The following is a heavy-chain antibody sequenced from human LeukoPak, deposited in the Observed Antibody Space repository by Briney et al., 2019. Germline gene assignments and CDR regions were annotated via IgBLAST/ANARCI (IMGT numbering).Heavy chain of an antibody. D-gene: IGHD6-19*01. CDR1: GGSISSYY. CDR2: INDSGST. J-gene: IGHJ4*02. CDR3: ARIPYSSGWAGL. Sequence: SETLSLTCTVSGGSISSYYWSWIRQPPGKGLDWIGEINDSGSTNYNPSLKSRVTISVDTSKNQFSLNLTSVTAADTAVYYCARIPYSSGWAGLWGQGTLVTVSS. V-gene: IGHV4-34*01.